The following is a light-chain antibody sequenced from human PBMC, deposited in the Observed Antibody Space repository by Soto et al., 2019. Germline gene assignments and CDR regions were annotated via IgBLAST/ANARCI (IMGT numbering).Light chain of an antibody. CDR2: AAS. Sequence: EIVMTQFPATLSVSPGERATLSCRASQSVRSNLAWYQQKPGQAPRLLIFAASTRATVTPARFRGSGSGTESTLTISXLQSEDFAVYYCQQYSNWPRTFGQGTKV. CDR3: QQYSNWPRT. V-gene: IGKV3-15*01. CDR1: QSVRSN. J-gene: IGKJ1*01.